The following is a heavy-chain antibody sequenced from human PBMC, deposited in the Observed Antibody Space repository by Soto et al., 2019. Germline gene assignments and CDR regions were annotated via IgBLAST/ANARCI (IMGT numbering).Heavy chain of an antibody. CDR3: ARSESNDYVWGSYDHSFDY. CDR2: IYHSGST. D-gene: IGHD3-16*01. Sequence: SDTPSLTCAASSGSISSSNWWSWVRKPPGKGLEWIGEIYHSGSTNYNPSLKSRVTISVDKSKNQFSLKLSSVTAADTAVYYCARSESNDYVWGSYDHSFDYWGQGTLVTVSS. J-gene: IGHJ4*02. CDR1: SGSISSSNW. V-gene: IGHV4-4*02.